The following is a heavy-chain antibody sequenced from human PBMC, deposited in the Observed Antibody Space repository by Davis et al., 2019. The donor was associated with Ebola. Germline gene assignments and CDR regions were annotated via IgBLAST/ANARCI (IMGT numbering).Heavy chain of an antibody. D-gene: IGHD3-22*01. Sequence: SVKVSCKASGGTFSSYAISWVRQAPGQGLEWMGRIIPILGIANYAQKFQGRVTITADKSTSTAYMELSSLRSDDTAVYYCARDYYDSSGFLHGMDVWGQGTTVTVSS. V-gene: IGHV1-69*04. CDR2: IIPILGIA. J-gene: IGHJ6*02. CDR1: GGTFSSYA. CDR3: ARDYYDSSGFLHGMDV.